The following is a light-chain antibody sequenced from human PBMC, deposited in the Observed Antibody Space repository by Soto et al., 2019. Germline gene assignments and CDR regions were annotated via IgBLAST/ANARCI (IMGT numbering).Light chain of an antibody. V-gene: IGKV1-33*01. CDR1: QDISNH. CDR3: QKHDGVPL. Sequence: DIQLTQSPSSLSASVGDRVTITCQASQDISNHLNWYQQKPGKAPNLLIYDASDLETVVPSRFSGGGSGTFFSFTINSLQPEDIATYYCQKHDGVPLFGPGTKVDIK. CDR2: DAS. J-gene: IGKJ3*01.